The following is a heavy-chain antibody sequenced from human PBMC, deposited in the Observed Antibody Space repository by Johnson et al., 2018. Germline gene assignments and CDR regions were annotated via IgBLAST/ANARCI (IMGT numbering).Heavy chain of an antibody. J-gene: IGHJ6*02. Sequence: VQLVQSGGGLVQPGGSLRLSCTASGFIFSDYSMNWVRQAPRTGLEWVSYISSSGTIYYADSVKGRFTISRDNAKNSLYLQMNSLRDEDTAVYYCARKFAVWGQGTTVTVSS. V-gene: IGHV3-48*02. CDR3: ARKFAV. CDR1: GFIFSDYS. CDR2: ISSSGTI. D-gene: IGHD3-16*01.